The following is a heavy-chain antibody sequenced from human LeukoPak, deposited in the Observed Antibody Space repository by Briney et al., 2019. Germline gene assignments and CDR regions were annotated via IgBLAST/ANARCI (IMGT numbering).Heavy chain of an antibody. V-gene: IGHV1-18*01. CDR3: AKSIKVALSGAYFDP. CDR1: GYTFSNSG. CDR2: ISAYNGNT. J-gene: IGHJ5*02. Sequence: ASVKVSCKASGYTFSNSGVSWPRQAPGQGLEWMGWISAYNGNTNYAQKFRDRVAMTTDTSTNTAYMELRSLRSDDTAVYYCAKSIKVALSGAYFDPWGQGTLVTVSS. D-gene: IGHD6-19*01.